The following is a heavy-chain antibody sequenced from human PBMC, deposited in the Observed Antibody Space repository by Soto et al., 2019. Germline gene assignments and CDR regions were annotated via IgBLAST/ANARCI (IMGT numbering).Heavy chain of an antibody. D-gene: IGHD5-18*01. CDR3: TTEIQQLWLQAVY. CDR1: GFTFSSYS. J-gene: IGHJ4*02. CDR2: IKSKTDGGTT. V-gene: IGHV3-15*01. Sequence: GGSLRLSCAASGFTFSSYSMNWVRQAPGKGLEWVGRIKSKTDGGTTDYAAPVKGRFTISRDDSKNTLYLQMNSLKTEDTAVYYCTTEIQQLWLQAVYWGQGTLVTVSS.